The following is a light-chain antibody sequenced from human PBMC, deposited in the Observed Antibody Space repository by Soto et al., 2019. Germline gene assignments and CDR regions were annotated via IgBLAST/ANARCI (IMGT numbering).Light chain of an antibody. J-gene: IGLJ3*02. CDR2: GNT. CDR3: QSDDSSLINSV. Sequence: QSVLTQPPSVSGAPGQRVTISCIGSTSNIGAGYDVHWYQQFPGTAPKLLIHGNTNRPSGVPDRFSGSKSGTSASLAITGLQAEDEADYYCQSDDSSLINSVFGGGTKLTVL. V-gene: IGLV1-40*01. CDR1: TSNIGAGYD.